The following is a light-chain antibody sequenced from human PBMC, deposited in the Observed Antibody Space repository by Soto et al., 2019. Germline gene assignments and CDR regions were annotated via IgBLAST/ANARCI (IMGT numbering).Light chain of an antibody. CDR1: QTISTW. V-gene: IGKV1-5*01. CDR2: DAS. J-gene: IGKJ2*01. Sequence: DIQVTQYATSLYASVGDRVTITCRAIQTISTWMAWYQQKPGKAPKLLVYDASTLQSGVASRFSGSGSGTEFTLIISGLQPDDSATYYCQQYTNTNNPWMVGQGTKVDIK. CDR3: QQYTNTNNPWM.